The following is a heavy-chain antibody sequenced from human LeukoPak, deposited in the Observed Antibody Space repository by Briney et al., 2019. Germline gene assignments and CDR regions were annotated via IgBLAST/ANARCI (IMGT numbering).Heavy chain of an antibody. D-gene: IGHD5-18*01. CDR1: EFTFSSYS. V-gene: IGHV3-48*04. J-gene: IGHJ4*02. Sequence: GGSLRLSCAASEFTFSSYSMNWVRQAPGKGLEWVSYITNSGNSKSYAVSVKGRFTISRDNAKKSLYLQMNSLRAEDTAVYYCARDPVETTMLNFDSWGQGTLVTVSS. CDR2: ITNSGNSK. CDR3: ARDPVETTMLNFDS.